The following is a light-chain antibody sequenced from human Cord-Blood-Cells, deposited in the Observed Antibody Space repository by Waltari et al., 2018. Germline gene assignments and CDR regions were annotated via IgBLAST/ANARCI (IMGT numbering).Light chain of an antibody. J-gene: IGLJ3*02. CDR3: YSTDSSGNHRV. CDR1: ALPITY. Sequence: SYALTQPPSVSVSPGQTARITCSGTALPITYAYWYHQKSGQAPVLVIYEDIKRPSGIPERFSGSSSGTMATLTISGAQVEDEADYYCYSTDSSGNHRVFGGGTKLTVL. V-gene: IGLV3-10*01. CDR2: EDI.